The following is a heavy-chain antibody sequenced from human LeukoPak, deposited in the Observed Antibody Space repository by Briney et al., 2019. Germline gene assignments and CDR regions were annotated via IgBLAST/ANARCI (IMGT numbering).Heavy chain of an antibody. CDR3: AKNSRSSWYVDY. CDR1: GFTFSSYD. Sequence: PGGSLRLSCAASGFTFSSYDMDWVRQATGKGLEWVSGIDAAGDTYYADSVKGRFTISRDNSKNTLYLQMNSLRAEDTAVYYCAKNSRSSWYVDYWGQGTLVTVSS. CDR2: IDAAGDT. V-gene: IGHV3-13*01. D-gene: IGHD6-13*01. J-gene: IGHJ4*02.